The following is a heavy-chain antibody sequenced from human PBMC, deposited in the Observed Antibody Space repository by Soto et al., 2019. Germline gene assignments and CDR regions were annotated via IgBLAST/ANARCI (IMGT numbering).Heavy chain of an antibody. CDR2: ISYDGSNK. CDR3: AKDNYYDSSGYYPD. V-gene: IGHV3-30*18. CDR1: GFTFSSYG. D-gene: IGHD3-22*01. Sequence: HPGGSLRLSCAASGFTFSSYGMHWVRQAPGKGLEWVAVISYDGSNKYYADSVKGRFTISRDNSKNTLYLQMNSLRAEDTAVYYCAKDNYYDSSGYYPDWGQGTLVTVSS. J-gene: IGHJ4*02.